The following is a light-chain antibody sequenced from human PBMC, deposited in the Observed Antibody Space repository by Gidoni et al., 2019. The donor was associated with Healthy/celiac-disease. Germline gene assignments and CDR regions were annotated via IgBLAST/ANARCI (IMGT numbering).Light chain of an antibody. J-gene: IGKJ3*01. V-gene: IGKV1-27*01. CDR3: QKYNSAPLVT. CDR2: AAS. Sequence: DIQITQSPSSLSASVGDRVTITCRASQGISNYLAWYQQKPGKVPKLLIYAASTLQSGVPSRFSGSGSGTDLTLTISSLQPEDVATYYCQKYNSAPLVTFGPGTKVDIK. CDR1: QGISNY.